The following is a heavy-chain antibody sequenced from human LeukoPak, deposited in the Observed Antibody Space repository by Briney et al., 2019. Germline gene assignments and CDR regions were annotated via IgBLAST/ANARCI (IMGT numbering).Heavy chain of an antibody. CDR3: ARDGEPHYGGNPGYALDI. D-gene: IGHD4-23*01. CDR1: GFTFSSYS. Sequence: GGSLRLSCAASGFTFSSYSMNWVRQAPGKGLEWVSSISSSSSYIYYADSVKGRFTISRDNAKNSLYLQMNSLRAEDTAVYYCARDGEPHYGGNPGYALDIWGQGTMVTVSS. CDR2: ISSSSSYI. V-gene: IGHV3-21*01. J-gene: IGHJ3*02.